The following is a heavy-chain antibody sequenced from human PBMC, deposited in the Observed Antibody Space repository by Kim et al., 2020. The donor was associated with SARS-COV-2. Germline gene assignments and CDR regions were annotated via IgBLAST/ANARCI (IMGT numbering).Heavy chain of an antibody. CDR3: ARESSSSSWPYYYYYYGRDV. CDR2: IYTSGST. V-gene: IGHV4-61*02. J-gene: IGHJ6*02. D-gene: IGHD6-13*01. Sequence: SETLSLTCTVSGGSISSGSYYWSWIRQPAGKGLEWIGRIYTSGSTNYNPSLKSRVTISVDTSKNQFSLKLSSVTAADTAVYYCARESSSSSWPYYYYYYGRDVWGQGTTVTVSS. CDR1: GGSISSGSYY.